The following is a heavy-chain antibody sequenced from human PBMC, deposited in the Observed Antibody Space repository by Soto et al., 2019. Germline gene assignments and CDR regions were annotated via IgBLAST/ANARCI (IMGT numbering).Heavy chain of an antibody. CDR1: GDSISRGGYY. CDR3: ARVEVVITRGALDY. D-gene: IGHD2-15*01. Sequence: QVQLQESGPGLVKPSQTLSLTCNVSGDSISRGGYYWSWVRQHPGKGLEWLGYIYYRGSTYYNPFSKSRVHISVDTSKNHFSLRLSSVTAADTAVYYCARVEVVITRGALDYWGPGTLVTVSS. CDR2: IYYRGST. V-gene: IGHV4-31*03. J-gene: IGHJ4*02.